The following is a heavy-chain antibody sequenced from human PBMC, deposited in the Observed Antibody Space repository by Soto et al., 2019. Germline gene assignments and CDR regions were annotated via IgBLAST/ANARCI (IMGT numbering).Heavy chain of an antibody. CDR1: GRSFSGYY. D-gene: IGHD2-2*01. J-gene: IGHJ4*02. V-gene: IGHV4-34*01. CDR2: INHSGST. Sequence: SETLSLTCAVYGRSFSGYYWNWIRQPPGKGLEWIGEINHSGSTNYNPSLKSRVTISVDTSKNQFSLKLSSVTAADTAVYYCARSTTSCSTEHWGQGILVTVSS. CDR3: ARSTTSCSTEH.